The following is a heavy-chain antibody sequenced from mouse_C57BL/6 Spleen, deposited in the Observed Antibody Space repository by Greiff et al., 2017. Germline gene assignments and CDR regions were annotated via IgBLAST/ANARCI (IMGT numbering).Heavy chain of an antibody. J-gene: IGHJ4*01. CDR3: TKGPQLRLPYYYAMDD. Sequence: VQLQQSGAELVRPGASVKLSCTASGFNIKDDYMHWVQQRPEQGLEWIGWIDPENGDTEYASKFQGKATITADPASTTAYLQLSSLTSEDTAVYYCTKGPQLRLPYYYAMDDWGQGTSVTVSS. D-gene: IGHD3-2*02. CDR2: IDPENGDT. CDR1: GFNIKDDY. V-gene: IGHV14-4*01.